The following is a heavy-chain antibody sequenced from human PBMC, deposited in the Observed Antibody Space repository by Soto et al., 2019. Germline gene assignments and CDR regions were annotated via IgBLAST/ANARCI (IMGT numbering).Heavy chain of an antibody. CDR3: TTNTVTKGDDY. Sequence: EVQLVESGGGLVQPGGSLRLSCAASSFTFSNFWMSWVRQAPGKGLEWVASIKQDGSDKYYVDSVKGRFIISRDNAKNSLSLQMNSLRAEDTAVYFCTTNTVTKGDDYWGQGTLVTVSS. D-gene: IGHD4-17*01. J-gene: IGHJ4*02. CDR1: SFTFSNFW. CDR2: IKQDGSDK. V-gene: IGHV3-7*03.